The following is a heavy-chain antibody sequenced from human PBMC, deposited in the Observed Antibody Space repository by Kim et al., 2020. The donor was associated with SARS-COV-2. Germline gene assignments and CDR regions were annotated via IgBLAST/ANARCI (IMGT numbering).Heavy chain of an antibody. J-gene: IGHJ3*02. CDR2: T. CDR3: ARDPGGPAFDI. Sequence: TNDNPSLKSRVTMSVDTSKNQFSLKLSSVTAADTAVYYCARDPGGPAFDIWGQGTMVTVSS. V-gene: IGHV4-4*07. D-gene: IGHD3-16*01.